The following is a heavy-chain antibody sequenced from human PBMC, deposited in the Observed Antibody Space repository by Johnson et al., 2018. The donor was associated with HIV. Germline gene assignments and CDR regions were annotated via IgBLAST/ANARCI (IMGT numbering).Heavy chain of an antibody. Sequence: VQLVESGGGLVQPGGSLRLSCAASGFTVSSNYMSWVRQAPGKGLEWVANIKKDGSEKYYVDSVKGRFTISRDNAKNSLYLQMNSLRAEDTAVYYCARGDIVVVPAATRAQDAFDIWGQGTMVTVSS. V-gene: IGHV3-7*01. CDR2: IKKDGSEK. CDR3: ARGDIVVVPAATRAQDAFDI. CDR1: GFTVSSNY. J-gene: IGHJ3*02. D-gene: IGHD2-2*01.